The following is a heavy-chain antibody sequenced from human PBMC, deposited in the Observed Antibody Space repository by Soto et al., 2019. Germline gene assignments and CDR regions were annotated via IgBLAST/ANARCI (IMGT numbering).Heavy chain of an antibody. CDR3: ARDRDYTTDYYGNDALDI. CDR1: GFTFSNFE. J-gene: IGHJ3*02. D-gene: IGHD3-22*01. V-gene: IGHV3-48*03. Sequence: PGGSLRLSCAGSGFTFSNFEVNWVRQAPGKGLEWVSYISSSGSTTYYADSVKGRFTISRDNAKNLVYMQMNNLRAEDTALYYCARDRDYTTDYYGNDALDIWGLGTM. CDR2: ISSSGSTT.